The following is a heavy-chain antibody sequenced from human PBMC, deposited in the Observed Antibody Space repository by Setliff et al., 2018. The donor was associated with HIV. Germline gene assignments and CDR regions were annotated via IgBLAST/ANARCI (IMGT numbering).Heavy chain of an antibody. J-gene: IGHJ2*01. D-gene: IGHD4-17*01. V-gene: IGHV3-21*01. CDR1: GFTFSSYA. CDR3: ARSNLRRYGDPDWYFDL. CDR2: ISSSSSYT. Sequence: GGSLRLSCAASGFTFSSYAMNWVRQAPGKGLEWVSYISSSSSYTHYADSVKARFTISRDNSRNTLYLQMNSLRAEDTAVYYCARSNLRRYGDPDWYFDLWGRGTLVTVSS.